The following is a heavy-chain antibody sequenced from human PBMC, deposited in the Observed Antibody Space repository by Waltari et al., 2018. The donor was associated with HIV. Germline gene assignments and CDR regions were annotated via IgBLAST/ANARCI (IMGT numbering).Heavy chain of an antibody. J-gene: IGHJ4*02. Sequence: QVQLVESGGGVVQPRRSLRLSCAASGFTFGSDGMHWVRQAPGKGLEWVAVISYDGSNKYYADSVKGRFTISRDNSKNTLYLQMNSLRAEDTAVYYCAKDRQKIGYYDILTGYLDYWGQGTLVTVSS. V-gene: IGHV3-30*18. CDR2: ISYDGSNK. CDR1: GFTFGSDG. CDR3: AKDRQKIGYYDILTGYLDY. D-gene: IGHD3-9*01.